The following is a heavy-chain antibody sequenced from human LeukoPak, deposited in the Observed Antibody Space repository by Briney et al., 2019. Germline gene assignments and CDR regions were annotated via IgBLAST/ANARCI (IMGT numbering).Heavy chain of an antibody. CDR1: GVSFSDYA. CDR3: ASGSYYDSEGDY. D-gene: IGHD1-26*01. V-gene: IGHV3-21*01. CDR2: ISSSSSYI. J-gene: IGHJ4*02. Sequence: PGGSLRLSCAVSGVSFSDYAMNWVRQAPGKGLEWVSSISSSSSYIYYADSVKGRFTISRDNAKNSLYLQMNSLRAEDTAVYYCASGSYYDSEGDYWGQGTLVTVSS.